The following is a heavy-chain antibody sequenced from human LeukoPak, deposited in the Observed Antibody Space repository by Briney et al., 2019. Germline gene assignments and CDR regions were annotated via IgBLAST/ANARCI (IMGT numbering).Heavy chain of an antibody. Sequence: GESLKISCKGSGYRFTNYWISWVRQMPGKGMEWVGRIDPSDSYTSYSPSYQGHVTISADKFISTAYLQWSSLKASDTAMYYCARRSARLNHVDYWGQGTLVTVSS. CDR1: GYRFTNYW. CDR2: IDPSDSYT. D-gene: IGHD1-14*01. V-gene: IGHV5-10-1*01. J-gene: IGHJ4*02. CDR3: ARRSARLNHVDY.